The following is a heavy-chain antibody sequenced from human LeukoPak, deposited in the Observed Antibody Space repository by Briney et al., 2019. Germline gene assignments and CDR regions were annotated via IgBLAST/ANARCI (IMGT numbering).Heavy chain of an antibody. CDR1: GGPISSGGYY. CDR2: IYYSGNT. Sequence: SQTLSLTCTVSGGPISSGGYYWTWIRQHPGKGLAWIGYIYYSGNTYYNPSLKSRVTISVDTSKNQFSLKLSSVTAADTAVYYCAREGTYGDSEVFDYWGQGTPVTVSP. CDR3: AREGTYGDSEVFDY. J-gene: IGHJ4*02. V-gene: IGHV4-31*03. D-gene: IGHD4-17*01.